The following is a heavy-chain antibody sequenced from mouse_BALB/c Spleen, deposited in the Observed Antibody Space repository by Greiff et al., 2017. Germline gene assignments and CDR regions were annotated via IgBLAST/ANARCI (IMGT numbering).Heavy chain of an antibody. J-gene: IGHJ4*01. V-gene: IGHV1-9*01. Sequence: QVQLKESGAELMKPGASVKISCKATGYTFSSYWIEWVKQRPGHGLEWIGEILPGSGSTNYNEKFKGKATFTADTSSNTAYMQLSSLTSEDSAVYYCAREPGDGPYAMDYWGQGTSVTVSS. CDR3: AREPGDGPYAMDY. CDR2: ILPGSGST. D-gene: IGHD3-3*01. CDR1: GYTFSSYW.